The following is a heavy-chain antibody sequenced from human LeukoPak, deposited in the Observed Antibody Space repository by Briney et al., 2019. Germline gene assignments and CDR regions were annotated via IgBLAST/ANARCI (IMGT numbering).Heavy chain of an antibody. CDR3: ARNCRIQLCQGDDY. D-gene: IGHD5-18*01. CDR1: GGSISSGSYY. J-gene: IGHJ4*02. CDR2: IYTSGST. Sequence: SETLSLTCTVSGGSISSGSYYWSWIRQPAGKGLEWIGRIYTSGSTNYNPSLKSRVTISVDTSKNQFSLKLSSVTAADTAVYYLARNCRIQLCQGDDYWGQGTLVTVSS. V-gene: IGHV4-61*02.